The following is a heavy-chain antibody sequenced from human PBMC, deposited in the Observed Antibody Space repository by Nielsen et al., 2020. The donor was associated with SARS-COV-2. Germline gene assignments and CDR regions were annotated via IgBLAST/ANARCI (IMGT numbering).Heavy chain of an antibody. CDR1: GFTFSSYW. CDR3: ARSYFDWSHNYGMDV. Sequence: GGSLRLSCAASGFTFSSYWMHWVRQAPGKGLVWVSRINSDGSSTSYADSVKGRFTISRDNAKNSLYLQMNSLRAEDTALYHCARSYFDWSHNYGMDVWGQGTTVTVSS. CDR2: INSDGSST. D-gene: IGHD3-9*01. J-gene: IGHJ6*02. V-gene: IGHV3-74*01.